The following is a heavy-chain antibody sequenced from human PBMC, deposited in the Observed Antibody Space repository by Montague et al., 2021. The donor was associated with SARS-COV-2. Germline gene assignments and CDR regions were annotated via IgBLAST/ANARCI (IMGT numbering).Heavy chain of an antibody. CDR2: IYYSGST. Sequence: SETLSLTCTVSGGSITSYYWTWIRQPPGKGLEWVGRIYYSGSTNYNSSPKSRVTLTVDTSKNQFSLKLSSVTAADTAVYDCARTGLGAYDILTGYTVDAFDVWGQGTMVTVSS. CDR1: GGSITSYY. V-gene: IGHV4-59*01. J-gene: IGHJ3*01. CDR3: ARTGLGAYDILTGYTVDAFDV. D-gene: IGHD3-9*01.